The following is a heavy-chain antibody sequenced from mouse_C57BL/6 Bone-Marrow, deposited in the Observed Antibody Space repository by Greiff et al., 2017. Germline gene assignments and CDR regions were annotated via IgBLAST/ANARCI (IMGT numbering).Heavy chain of an antibody. CDR3: ARPEAWFAY. Sequence: QIQLQQSGAELVKPGASVKMSCKASGYTFTSYWITWVKQRPGQGLEWIGDIYPGSGSTNYNEKFKSKATLTVDTSSSTAYMQLSSLTSDDSAVYYCARPEAWFAYWGQGTLVTVSA. V-gene: IGHV1-55*01. CDR1: GYTFTSYW. J-gene: IGHJ3*01. CDR2: IYPGSGST.